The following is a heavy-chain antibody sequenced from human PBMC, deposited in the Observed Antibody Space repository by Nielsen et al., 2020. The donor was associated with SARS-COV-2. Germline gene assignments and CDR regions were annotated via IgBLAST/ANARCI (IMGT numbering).Heavy chain of an antibody. D-gene: IGHD6-13*01. J-gene: IGHJ6*02. CDR3: AKWGSSSRVYGLDV. CDR1: GFTFSAFT. V-gene: IGHV3-23*01. CDR2: IGGWDDSK. Sequence: GESLKISCAASGFTFSAFTMAWVRRAPGKRLEWVSSIGGWDDSKNYADSVKGRFTISRDNSINTLFLQMNSLTADDTAVYYCAKWGSSSRVYGLDVWGQGTTVTVSS.